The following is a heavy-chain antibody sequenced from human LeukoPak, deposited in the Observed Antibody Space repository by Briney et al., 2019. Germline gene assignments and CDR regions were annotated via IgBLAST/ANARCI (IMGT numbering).Heavy chain of an antibody. D-gene: IGHD1-26*01. J-gene: IGHJ5*02. V-gene: IGHV4-34*01. CDR3: ARGSGGLWGLQFLPGDWFDP. Sequence: TPSETLSLTCAVYGGSFSGYYWSWIRQPPGKGLEWIGEINHSGSTNYNPSLKSRVTISVDTSKNQFSLKLSSVTAADTAVYYCARGSGGLWGLQFLPGDWFDPWGQGTLVTVSS. CDR2: INHSGST. CDR1: GGSFSGYY.